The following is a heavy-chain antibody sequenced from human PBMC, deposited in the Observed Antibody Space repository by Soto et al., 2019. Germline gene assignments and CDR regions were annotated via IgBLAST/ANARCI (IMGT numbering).Heavy chain of an antibody. CDR2: IYYSGST. CDR3: ARGREWLLNALYFDY. Sequence: SETLSLTCTVSGGSISSYYWSWIRQPPGKGLECIGYIYYSGSTNYNPSLRSQVTISVDTSKNQFSLMLNSVTAADTAVYYCARGREWLLNALYFDYWGQGTLVTVSS. V-gene: IGHV4-59*01. CDR1: GGSISSYY. J-gene: IGHJ4*02. D-gene: IGHD3-3*01.